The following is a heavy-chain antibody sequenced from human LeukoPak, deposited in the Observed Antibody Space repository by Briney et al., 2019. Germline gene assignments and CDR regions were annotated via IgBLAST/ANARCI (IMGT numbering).Heavy chain of an antibody. CDR3: ARGTGYSVFDI. D-gene: IGHD1-26*01. Sequence: PGGSLRLSCAASGFTFSRYSMNWVRQAPGKGLEWVSYISSSSRTMYYADSVKGRFTISRDNAKNTLYLQMNSLRVEDTAVYYCARGTGYSVFDIWGQGTMVTVSS. V-gene: IGHV3-48*01. J-gene: IGHJ3*02. CDR1: GFTFSRYS. CDR2: ISSSSRTM.